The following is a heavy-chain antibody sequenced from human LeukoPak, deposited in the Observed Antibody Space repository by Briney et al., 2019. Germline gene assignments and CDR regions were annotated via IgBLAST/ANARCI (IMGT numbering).Heavy chain of an antibody. V-gene: IGHV4-59*01. CDR1: GGSMSSYY. Sequence: SETLSLTCTVSGGSMSSYYWSWIRQPPGKGLEWIGYIYYSGSTNYNPSLKSRVTMSVDTSKNQFSLKLSSVTAADTAVYYCARVRGYSYGSDAFDIWGQGTMVTVSS. CDR3: ARVRGYSYGSDAFDI. J-gene: IGHJ3*02. CDR2: IYYSGST. D-gene: IGHD5-18*01.